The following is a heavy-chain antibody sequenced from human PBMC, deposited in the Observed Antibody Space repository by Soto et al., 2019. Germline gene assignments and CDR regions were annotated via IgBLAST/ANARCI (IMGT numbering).Heavy chain of an antibody. CDR1: GGSISSSNW. Sequence: QVLLQESGPALVKPSGTLSLTCAVSGGSISSSNWWNWVRQPPGKGLEWIGEIFHSGSTNYNPSLKSRVTISVDKSKNQFSLKLTSVTAADTAVYYCARDPVGDCSSTTCTLFDYWGQGTLVTVSS. CDR2: IFHSGST. D-gene: IGHD2-2*01. V-gene: IGHV4-4*02. CDR3: ARDPVGDCSSTTCTLFDY. J-gene: IGHJ4*02.